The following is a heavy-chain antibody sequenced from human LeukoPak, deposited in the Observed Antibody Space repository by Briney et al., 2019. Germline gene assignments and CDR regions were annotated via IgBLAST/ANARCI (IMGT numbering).Heavy chain of an antibody. CDR3: ARTDSNWYFDL. V-gene: IGHV4-38-2*02. Sequence: PSETLSLTCTVSGYSITSDYFWGWLRQTPGKGLEWFGSIFHSGRSYYSPSLRSRVTISVDTSKNQFSLQLSSVTAADTAVYYCARTDSNWYFDLWGRGTLVTVSP. J-gene: IGHJ2*01. CDR1: GYSITSDYF. D-gene: IGHD3-22*01. CDR2: IFHSGRS.